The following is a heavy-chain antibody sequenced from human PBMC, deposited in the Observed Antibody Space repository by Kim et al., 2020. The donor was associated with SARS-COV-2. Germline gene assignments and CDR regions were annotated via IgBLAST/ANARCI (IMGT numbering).Heavy chain of an antibody. CDR3: ARDSGVTGTTLGGEYYYYYGMDV. J-gene: IGHJ6*02. V-gene: IGHV3-7*01. D-gene: IGHD1-7*01. Sequence: GGSLRLSCAASGFTFSSYWMSWVRQAPGKGLEWVANIKQDGSEKYYVDSVKGRFTISRDNAKNSLYLQMDSLRAEDTAVYYCARDSGVTGTTLGGEYYYYYGMDVWGQGTTVTVSS. CDR1: GFTFSSYW. CDR2: IKQDGSEK.